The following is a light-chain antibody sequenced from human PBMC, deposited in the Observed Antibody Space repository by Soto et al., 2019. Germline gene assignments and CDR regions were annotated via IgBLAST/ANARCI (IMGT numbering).Light chain of an antibody. CDR2: GAS. J-gene: IGKJ4*01. Sequence: EIVLTQSPGTLSLSPGERATLSCRASQSVSSSYLAWYQQKPGQAPRLLIYGASSRSTGISDRFSGSGSGTDFTLTISRLEPEDFAVYYCPQYGSSPTFGGGTKVEIK. CDR1: QSVSSSY. V-gene: IGKV3-20*01. CDR3: PQYGSSPT.